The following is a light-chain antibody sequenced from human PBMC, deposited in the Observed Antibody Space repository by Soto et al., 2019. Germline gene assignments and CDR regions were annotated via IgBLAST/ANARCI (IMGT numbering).Light chain of an antibody. CDR1: QSVNSNY. V-gene: IGKV3-20*01. CDR2: GAS. J-gene: IGKJ2*02. Sequence: EIVLTQSPGTLSLSPGERATLSCRSSQSVNSNYLAWYQQKPGQAPRLLIFGASNRATAIPDRFSGSGSGTDFTLTISCLEPEDFAMYYCQPYGSSPPSCSFGQGTKTEIK. CDR3: QPYGSSPPSCS.